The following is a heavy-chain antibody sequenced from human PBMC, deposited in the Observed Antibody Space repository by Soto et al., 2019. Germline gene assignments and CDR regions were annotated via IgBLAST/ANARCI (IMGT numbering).Heavy chain of an antibody. V-gene: IGHV1-69*13. CDR2: IIPIFGTA. CDR1: GGTFSSYA. J-gene: IGHJ5*02. Sequence: GASVKVSCKASGGTFSSYAISWVRQAPGQGLEWMGGIIPIFGTATYAQKFQGRVTITADESTSTAYMELSSLRSEDTAVYYCARDVRYCSSTSCAYYDFWSGYHPWGQGTLVTVSS. D-gene: IGHD2-2*01. CDR3: ARDVRYCSSTSCAYYDFWSGYHP.